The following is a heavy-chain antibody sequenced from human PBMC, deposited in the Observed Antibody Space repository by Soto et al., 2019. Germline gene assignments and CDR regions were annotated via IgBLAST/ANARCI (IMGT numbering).Heavy chain of an antibody. J-gene: IGHJ5*02. CDR2: IILIYGTT. CDR1: GGTSSSDA. D-gene: IGHD6-13*01. V-gene: IGHV1-69*06. Sequence: QVQLVQSGAEVKKPGSSVKVSCKASGGTSSSDAISWVRQAPGQGLEWMGGIILIYGTTNYAQKFKGRVTISADTSTDTVFMELSGLTSEDTAMYYCARAAIHGSSWYFWFDPWGQGTLVTVSS. CDR3: ARAAIHGSSWYFWFDP.